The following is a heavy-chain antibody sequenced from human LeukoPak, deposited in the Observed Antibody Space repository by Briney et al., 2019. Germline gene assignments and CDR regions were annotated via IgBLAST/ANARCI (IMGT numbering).Heavy chain of an antibody. CDR3: TSPEGGNYYYYYMDV. Sequence: PGGSLRLSCAASGFTFSGSAMHWVRQASGKGLEWVGRIRSKANSYATAYAASVKGRFTISRDDSKNTAYLQMDSLKTEDTAVYYCTSPEGGNYYYYYMDVWGKGTTVTVSS. CDR1: GFTFSGSA. J-gene: IGHJ6*03. V-gene: IGHV3-73*01. D-gene: IGHD2-15*01. CDR2: IRSKANSYAT.